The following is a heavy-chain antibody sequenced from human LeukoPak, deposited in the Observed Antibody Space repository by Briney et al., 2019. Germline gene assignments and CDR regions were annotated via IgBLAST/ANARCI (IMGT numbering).Heavy chain of an antibody. J-gene: IGHJ3*02. CDR3: GRLIGSSGGAFDI. D-gene: IGHD6-19*01. V-gene: IGHV3-7*03. Sequence: GGSLRLSCAASGFSFSGYWMSWVRQTPGKGLEWVANIKQDGSVKNSVDSMKGRFTISRDNSKNTLYLQMNSLRAEDTAVYYCGRLIGSSGGAFDIWGQGTMVTVSS. CDR2: IKQDGSVK. CDR1: GFSFSGYW.